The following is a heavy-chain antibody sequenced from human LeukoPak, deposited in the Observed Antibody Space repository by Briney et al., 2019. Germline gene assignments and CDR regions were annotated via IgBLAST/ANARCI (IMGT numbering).Heavy chain of an antibody. J-gene: IGHJ6*03. CDR2: INWNGGST. CDR1: GFTFDDYG. Sequence: GGSLRLSCAASGFTFDDYGMSWVRQAPGKGLEWVSGINWNGGSTGYADSVKGRFTISRDNAKNSLYLQMNSLRAEDTALCYCARLAKYYYDSSGYYPLYYYYYYMDVWGKGTTVTVSS. CDR3: ARLAKYYYDSSGYYPLYYYYYYMDV. D-gene: IGHD3-22*01. V-gene: IGHV3-20*04.